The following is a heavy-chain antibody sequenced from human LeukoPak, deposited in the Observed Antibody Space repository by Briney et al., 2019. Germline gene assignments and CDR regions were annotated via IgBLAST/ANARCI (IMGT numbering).Heavy chain of an antibody. CDR3: ARDPTARPYGSGSFDF. Sequence: GGSLRLSCAASGFTFSTYWMSWVRQAPGKGLEWVANIKQDGSEKYYLDSVKGRFTISRDNAKNSLFLQMKSLRADDTAVYYCARDPTARPYGSGSFDFWGQGTLITVSS. CDR2: IKQDGSEK. V-gene: IGHV3-7*01. J-gene: IGHJ4*02. D-gene: IGHD3-10*01. CDR1: GFTFSTYW.